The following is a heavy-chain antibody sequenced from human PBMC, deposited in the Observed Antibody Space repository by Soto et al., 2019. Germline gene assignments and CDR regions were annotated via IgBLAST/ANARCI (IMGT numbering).Heavy chain of an antibody. Sequence: SETLSLTCAVYGGSFSGYYWSWIRQPPGKGLEWIGEINHSGSTNYNPSLKSRVTISVDTSKNQFSLKLSSVTAADAAVYYCARGWDQLLLRDYYMDVWGKGTTVTVSS. V-gene: IGHV4-34*01. J-gene: IGHJ6*03. CDR2: INHSGST. CDR3: ARGWDQLLLRDYYMDV. CDR1: GGSFSGYY. D-gene: IGHD2-2*01.